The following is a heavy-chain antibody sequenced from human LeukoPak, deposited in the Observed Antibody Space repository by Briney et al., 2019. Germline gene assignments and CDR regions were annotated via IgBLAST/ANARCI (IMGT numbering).Heavy chain of an antibody. CDR2: IWYDGSNK. D-gene: IGHD3-22*01. V-gene: IGHV3-33*06. CDR3: AKDRDYYDSSGYHTDAFDI. CDR1: GFTFSSYG. J-gene: IGHJ3*02. Sequence: GGSLRLSCAASGFTFSSYGMHWVRQAPGKELEWAAVIWYDGSNKYYADSVKGRFTISRDNSKNTLYLQMNSLRAGDTAVYHCAKDRDYYDSSGYHTDAFDIWGQGTMVTVSS.